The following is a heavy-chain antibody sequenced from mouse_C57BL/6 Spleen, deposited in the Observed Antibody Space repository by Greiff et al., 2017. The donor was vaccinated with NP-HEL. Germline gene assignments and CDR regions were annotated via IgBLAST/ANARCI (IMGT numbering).Heavy chain of an antibody. D-gene: IGHD1-1*01. CDR3: AREGILLLRDLFAY. Sequence: VQLQQSGAELMKPGASVKLSCKATGYTFTGYWIEWVKQRPGHGLEWIGEILPGSGSTNYNEKFKGKATFTADTSSNTAYMQLSSLTTEDSAIYFCAREGILLLRDLFAYWGQGTLVTVSA. CDR2: ILPGSGST. V-gene: IGHV1-9*01. J-gene: IGHJ3*01. CDR1: GYTFTGYW.